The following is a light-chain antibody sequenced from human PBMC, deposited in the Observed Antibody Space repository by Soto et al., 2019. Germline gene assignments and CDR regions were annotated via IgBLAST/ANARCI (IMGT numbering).Light chain of an antibody. Sequence: AIQMTQSPSSLSASVGDRVTITCRASQDIRTELGWYQQRPGEAPKLLIYGASTLQGGVPSRFSGSGSGTDFTLTISSLQPEDFATYYCLRDYNYPRTFGQGTKVEIK. V-gene: IGKV1-6*01. CDR3: LRDYNYPRT. CDR1: QDIRTE. J-gene: IGKJ1*01. CDR2: GAS.